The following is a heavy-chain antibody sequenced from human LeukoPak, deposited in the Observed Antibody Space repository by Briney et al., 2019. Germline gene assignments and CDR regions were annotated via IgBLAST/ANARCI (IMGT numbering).Heavy chain of an antibody. J-gene: IGHJ4*02. D-gene: IGHD3-22*01. Sequence: ASVKISCKASGYTFTNYGISRVRQAPGQGLEWMGWISAYNGYTNYAQNLQGRVTMTTDTSTSTAYMEVKSLRSDDTAVYYCAREFSLYDSSGYTFDYWGQGTLVTVSS. CDR3: AREFSLYDSSGYTFDY. CDR1: GYTFTNYG. CDR2: ISAYNGYT. V-gene: IGHV1-18*01.